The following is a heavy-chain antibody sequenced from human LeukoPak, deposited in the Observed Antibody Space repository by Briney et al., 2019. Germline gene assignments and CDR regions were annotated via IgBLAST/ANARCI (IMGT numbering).Heavy chain of an antibody. CDR2: ISGGSSTI. Sequence: PGGSLRLSCAASGFNFSNYSMNWVRQAPGKGLEWVSYISGGSSTIYYADSVKGRFTISRDNAKNTLYLHMNSLTVEDTAVYYCGRGMRDYYGLDYWGQGILVTVSS. D-gene: IGHD3-10*01. J-gene: IGHJ4*02. CDR1: GFNFSNYS. CDR3: GRGMRDYYGLDY. V-gene: IGHV3-48*04.